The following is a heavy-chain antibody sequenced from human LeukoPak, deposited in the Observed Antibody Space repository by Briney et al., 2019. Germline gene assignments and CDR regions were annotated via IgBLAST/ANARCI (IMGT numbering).Heavy chain of an antibody. J-gene: IGHJ4*02. CDR3: ARDRRYDILTGLSDY. CDR2: IKQDGSEK. V-gene: IGHV3-7*01. Sequence: PGGSLRLSCAASGITFSSYWMSWVRQAPGKGLEWVANIKQDGSEKYYVDSVKGRFTISRDNAKNSLYLQMNSLRAEDTAVYYCARDRRYDILTGLSDYWGQGTLVTVSS. CDR1: GITFSSYW. D-gene: IGHD3-9*01.